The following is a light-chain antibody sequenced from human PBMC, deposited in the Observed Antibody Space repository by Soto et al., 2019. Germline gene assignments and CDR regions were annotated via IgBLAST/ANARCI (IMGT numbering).Light chain of an antibody. J-gene: IGLJ1*01. Sequence: QPVLTQPASVSGSPGQSITISCTGTGSDIGAYNYVSWYQQHPGKAPKLIIHGVTHRPSGVSTRFSASKSAYTASLTISGLQAEDEADYYCSSFTTNYFYVFGPGTQVTVL. CDR2: GVT. CDR3: SSFTTNYFYV. CDR1: GSDIGAYNY. V-gene: IGLV2-14*01.